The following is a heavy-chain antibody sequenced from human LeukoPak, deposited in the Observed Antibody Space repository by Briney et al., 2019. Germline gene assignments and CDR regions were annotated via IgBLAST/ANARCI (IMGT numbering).Heavy chain of an antibody. CDR1: GFSFSTSP. D-gene: IGHD5-12*01. CDR3: AKTHYDLLDV. Sequence: QSGGPLRLSCAASGFSFSTSPMSWVRQPPGKGLEWVSAMNNGPGATFYRDSVRGRFTISRDDSKSTLYLQMNSLRAEDTGTYYCAKTHYDLLDVWGQGTTVTVSS. J-gene: IGHJ6*02. V-gene: IGHV3-23*01. CDR2: MNNGPGAT.